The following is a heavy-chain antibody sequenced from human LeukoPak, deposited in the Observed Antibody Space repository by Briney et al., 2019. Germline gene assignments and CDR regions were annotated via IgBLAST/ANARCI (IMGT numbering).Heavy chain of an antibody. J-gene: IGHJ3*02. CDR2: INPNGGGT. CDR1: GYTFTGYY. V-gene: IGHV1-2*06. Sequence: GASVKVSCKASGYTFTGYYMHWVRQAPGQGLEWMGRINPNGGGTNYAQKFQGRVTMTRDTSISTAYMELSRLRSDDTAVYYCARDPPQQPGVPASAFDIWGQGTMVTVSS. D-gene: IGHD6-13*01. CDR3: ARDPPQQPGVPASAFDI.